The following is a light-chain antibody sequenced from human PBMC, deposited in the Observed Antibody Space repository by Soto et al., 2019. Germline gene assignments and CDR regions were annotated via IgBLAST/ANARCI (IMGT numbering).Light chain of an antibody. CDR3: SSPRSSSFYV. Sequence: QSALTQPASVSGSPGQSITISCTRTSSDIGSYNYVSWYQQHPGQAPKLMIYDVTNRPSGVSNRFSGSKSGNTASLTISGLQAEDEADYYCSSPRSSSFYVFGTGTKLTVL. J-gene: IGLJ1*01. CDR1: SSDIGSYNY. V-gene: IGLV2-14*03. CDR2: DVT.